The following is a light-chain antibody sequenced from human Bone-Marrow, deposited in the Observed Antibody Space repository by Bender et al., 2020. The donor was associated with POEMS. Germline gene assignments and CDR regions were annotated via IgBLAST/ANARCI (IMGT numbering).Light chain of an antibody. CDR1: NSNIGINA. J-gene: IGLJ3*02. Sequence: QSVLTQPPSASGTPGQRVDISCSGSNSNIGINAVSWYQQLPGEAPKLLIYEDSRRPSGVPDRFSGSKSGSSASLGISGLQSEDEAYYYCSTWDDRLNAWLFGGGTKLTVL. CDR2: EDS. CDR3: STWDDRLNAWL. V-gene: IGLV1-44*01.